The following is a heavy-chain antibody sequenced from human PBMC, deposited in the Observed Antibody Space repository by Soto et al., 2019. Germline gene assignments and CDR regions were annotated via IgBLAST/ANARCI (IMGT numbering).Heavy chain of an antibody. Sequence: PGGSLRLSCAASGFTFSSYSMNWVRQAPGKGLEWVSSISSSSSYIYYADSVKGRFTISRDNSKNTLYLQMNSLRAEVTAVYYCAKGRPGITGPVTHYWGQGTLVTVSS. CDR2: ISSSSSYI. D-gene: IGHD1-20*01. CDR3: AKGRPGITGPVTHY. V-gene: IGHV3-21*04. CDR1: GFTFSSYS. J-gene: IGHJ4*02.